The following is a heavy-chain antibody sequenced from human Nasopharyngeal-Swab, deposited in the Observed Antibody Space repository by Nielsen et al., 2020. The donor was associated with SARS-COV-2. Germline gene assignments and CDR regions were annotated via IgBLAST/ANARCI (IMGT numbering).Heavy chain of an antibody. CDR3: ARDGGEYSSSWLVDY. CDR1: GFTSSSYW. Sequence: GESLKISCAASGFTSSSYWMSWVRQAPGKGLEWVANIKQDGSEKYYVDSVKGRFTISRDNAKNSLYLQMNSLRAEDTAVYYCARDGGEYSSSWLVDYWGQGTLVTVSS. D-gene: IGHD6-6*01. CDR2: IKQDGSEK. J-gene: IGHJ4*02. V-gene: IGHV3-7*03.